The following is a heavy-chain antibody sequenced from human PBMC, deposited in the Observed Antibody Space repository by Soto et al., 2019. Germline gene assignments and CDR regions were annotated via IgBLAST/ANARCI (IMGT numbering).Heavy chain of an antibody. Sequence: QVQLVQSGTEVKKPGSSVKVSCKASGGTFRNYPINWVRQAPGQGLEWMGSIFPLTDIPDYAQNFQARRTITADKSTSTVYMELSSLTSDHTAMYFCARGPLVVLNYFESWGQGTLVTVSS. J-gene: IGHJ4*02. CDR3: ARGPLVVLNYFES. CDR1: GGTFRNYP. V-gene: IGHV1-69*02. CDR2: IFPLTDIP.